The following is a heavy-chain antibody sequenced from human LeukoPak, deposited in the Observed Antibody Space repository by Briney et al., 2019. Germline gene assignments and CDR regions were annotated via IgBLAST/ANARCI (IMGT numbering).Heavy chain of an antibody. V-gene: IGHV3-48*03. CDR3: ARDATPQYSSGWVFFDY. D-gene: IGHD6-19*01. J-gene: IGHJ4*02. Sequence: GGSLRLSCAASGFTFSSYEMNWVRQAPGKGLEWVSNISRSGSTIYYADSVKGRFTISRDNAKNSLYLQMNSLRAEDTAVYYCARDATPQYSSGWVFFDYWGQGTLVTVSS. CDR1: GFTFSSYE. CDR2: ISRSGSTI.